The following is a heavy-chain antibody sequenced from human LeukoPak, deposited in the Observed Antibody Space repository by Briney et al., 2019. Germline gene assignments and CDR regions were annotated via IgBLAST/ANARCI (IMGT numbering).Heavy chain of an antibody. D-gene: IGHD3-16*01. Sequence: ASVKVSCKASGYTFTSYDINWVRQATGQGLEWMGWMNPNSGNTGYAQKFQGRVTMTRDTSISTAYMELSRLRSDDTAVYYCARAPALVSSDYYYYGMDVWGQGTTVTVSS. CDR1: GYTFTSYD. CDR2: MNPNSGNT. CDR3: ARAPALVSSDYYYYGMDV. J-gene: IGHJ6*02. V-gene: IGHV1-8*01.